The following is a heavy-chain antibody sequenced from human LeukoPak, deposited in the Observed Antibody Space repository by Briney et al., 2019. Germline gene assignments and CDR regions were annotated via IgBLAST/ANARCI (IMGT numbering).Heavy chain of an antibody. D-gene: IGHD2-21*01. CDR2: INHSGST. Sequence: PSETLSLTCAVYGGSFSGYYWSWIRQPPGKGLEWIGEINHSGSTNYNPSLESRVTISVDTSKNQFSLKLSSVTAADTAVYYCARGNFGFRSFDYWGQGTLVTVSS. J-gene: IGHJ4*02. CDR1: GGSFSGYY. V-gene: IGHV4-34*01. CDR3: ARGNFGFRSFDY.